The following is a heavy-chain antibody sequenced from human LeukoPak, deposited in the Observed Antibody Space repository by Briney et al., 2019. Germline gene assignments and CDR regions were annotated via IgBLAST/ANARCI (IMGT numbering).Heavy chain of an antibody. Sequence: GGSLRLSCAASGFTFSSYWMHWVRQAPGKGLEWVSGISGSGDNTYYADSVKGRFTISRDNSKNTLYVQVNSLGTEDTAAYYCAKGSYYDSSGSFYFDYWGQGTLVTVSS. D-gene: IGHD3-22*01. CDR3: AKGSYYDSSGSFYFDY. V-gene: IGHV3-23*01. CDR2: ISGSGDNT. J-gene: IGHJ4*02. CDR1: GFTFSSYW.